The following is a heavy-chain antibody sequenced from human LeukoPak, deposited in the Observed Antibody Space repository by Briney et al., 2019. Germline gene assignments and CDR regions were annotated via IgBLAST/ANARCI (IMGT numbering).Heavy chain of an antibody. V-gene: IGHV3-23*01. Sequence: PGGSLRLSCAPSGFTSTSHAMSWVRQAPGKGREWVSAISGSGGSTYYADSVKGRFTISRDNSKNTLYLQMNSLRAEDTAVYYCANQPRYYDSSGQLDSWGQGTLVTVSS. D-gene: IGHD3-22*01. J-gene: IGHJ4*02. CDR1: GFTSTSHA. CDR3: ANQPRYYDSSGQLDS. CDR2: ISGSGGST.